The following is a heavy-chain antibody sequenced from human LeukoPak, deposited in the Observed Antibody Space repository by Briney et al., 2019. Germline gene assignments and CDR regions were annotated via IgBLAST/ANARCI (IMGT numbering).Heavy chain of an antibody. V-gene: IGHV1-18*01. CDR2: ISAYNGNT. J-gene: IGHJ4*02. CDR1: GYTFTSYG. D-gene: IGHD6-19*01. Sequence: ASVKVSCKASGYTFTSYGTSWVRQAPGQGLEWMGWISAYNGNTNYAQKLQGRVTMTTDTSTSTAYMELRSLRSDDTAVYYCASRVAGTGFDYWGQGTLVTVSS. CDR3: ASRVAGTGFDY.